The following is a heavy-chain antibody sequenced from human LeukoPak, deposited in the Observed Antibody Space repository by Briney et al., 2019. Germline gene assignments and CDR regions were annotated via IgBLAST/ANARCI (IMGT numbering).Heavy chain of an antibody. J-gene: IGHJ6*02. CDR2: IIPILGIA. CDR1: GGTFSSYA. Sequence: ASVTVSCKASGGTFSSYAISWVRQAPGQGLEWMGRIIPILGIANYAQKFQGRVTITADKSTSTAYMELSSLRAEDTAVYYCARDEVLWFGEQTYYYYGMDVWGQGTTVTVSS. CDR3: ARDEVLWFGEQTYYYYGMDV. D-gene: IGHD3-10*01. V-gene: IGHV1-69*04.